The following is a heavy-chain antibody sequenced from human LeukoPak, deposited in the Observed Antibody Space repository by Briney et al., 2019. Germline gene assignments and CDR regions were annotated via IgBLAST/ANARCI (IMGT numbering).Heavy chain of an antibody. CDR2: INTDGRIT. CDR3: TRDGGSFCDFDY. D-gene: IGHD1-26*01. V-gene: IGHV3-64*02. J-gene: IGHJ4*02. CDR1: GFSFRNYA. Sequence: GGSLRLSCVASGFSFRNYAIHWVRQAPGKGLEYVSVINTDGRITYYADSVKGRFTISRDNSKNTVYLQMGSLRGEDMAVYYCTRDGGSFCDFDYWGQGALVTASS.